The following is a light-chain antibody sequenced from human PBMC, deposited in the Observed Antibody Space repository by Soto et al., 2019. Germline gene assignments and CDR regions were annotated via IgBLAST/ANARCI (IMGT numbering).Light chain of an antibody. Sequence: QSALTQPASVSGSPGQSITISCSGTSSDVGAYNSVSWYQQYPGKAPKVMIYDVTNRPSGVSDRFSGSKSGDTASLTISGLQAEDEAEYYCASVTMNNNPVFGTGTKVTVL. CDR3: ASVTMNNNPV. CDR1: SSDVGAYNS. CDR2: DVT. J-gene: IGLJ1*01. V-gene: IGLV2-14*03.